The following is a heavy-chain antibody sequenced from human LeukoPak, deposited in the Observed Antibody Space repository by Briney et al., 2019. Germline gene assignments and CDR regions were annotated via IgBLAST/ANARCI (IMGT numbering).Heavy chain of an antibody. V-gene: IGHV1-46*01. CDR1: GYTFTGYY. J-gene: IGHJ3*02. Sequence: GASVKVSCKASGYTFTGYYMHWVRQAPGQGLEWMGIINPSGGSTSYAQKFQGRVTMTRDMSTSTVYMELSSLRSEDTAVYYCARDGPQDYYGSSGYYYSHDAFDIWGQGTMVTVSS. CDR3: ARDGPQDYYGSSGYYYSHDAFDI. CDR2: INPSGGST. D-gene: IGHD3-22*01.